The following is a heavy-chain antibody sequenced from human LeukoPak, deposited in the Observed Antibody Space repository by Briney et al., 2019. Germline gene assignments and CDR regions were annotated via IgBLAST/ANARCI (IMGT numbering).Heavy chain of an antibody. CDR3: ARGYYLDY. V-gene: IGHV5-51*01. CDR2: IYPGDSDT. J-gene: IGHJ4*02. CDR1: GYSLTSSC. Sequence: GESLKISCKLSGYSLTSSCIGWVRQMPGKGLEWMGIIYPGDSDTRYSPSFQGQVIISADKSISTAYLQWSSLKASDTALYYCARGYYLDYWGQGTLVTVSS.